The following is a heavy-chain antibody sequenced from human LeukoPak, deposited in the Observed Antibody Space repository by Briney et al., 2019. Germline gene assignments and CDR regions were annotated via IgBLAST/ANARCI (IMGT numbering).Heavy chain of an antibody. CDR2: IYHSGTT. CDR1: GYSISSGYY. J-gene: IGHJ4*02. CDR3: ARGLTY. Sequence: SSETLSLTCTVSGYSISSGYYWGWIRQPPGKGLEWIGNIYHSGTTNYNPPLKSRVTISVDTSKNQFSLKLNSVTAADTAVYYCARGLTYWGQGTLVTVSS. V-gene: IGHV4-38-2*02. D-gene: IGHD3-9*01.